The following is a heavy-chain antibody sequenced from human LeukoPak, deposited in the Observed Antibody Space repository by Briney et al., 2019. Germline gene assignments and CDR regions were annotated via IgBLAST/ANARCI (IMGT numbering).Heavy chain of an antibody. V-gene: IGHV3-48*03. CDR1: GFTFSSYE. CDR3: ARDNYYDSSGYVGY. J-gene: IGHJ4*02. Sequence: PGGSLRLSCAASGFTFSSYEMNWVRQAPGKGLEWGSYISSSGSTIYYADSVKGRFTISRDNAKNSLYLQMNSLRAEDTAVYYCARDNYYDSSGYVGYWGQGTLVTVSS. CDR2: ISSSGSTI. D-gene: IGHD3-22*01.